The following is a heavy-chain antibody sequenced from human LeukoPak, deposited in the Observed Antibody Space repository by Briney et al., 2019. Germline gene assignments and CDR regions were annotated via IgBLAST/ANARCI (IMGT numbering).Heavy chain of an antibody. CDR1: GDSFSTYV. CDR3: ARGTDDYIVATTSFEY. J-gene: IGHJ4*02. Sequence: SVKVSCKASGDSFSTYVISWVRQAPGQGLEWMGGVIPMVGTANIAQKFQGRVTITADESTSTAYMELSSLRSDDTAVYYCARGTDDYIVATTSFEYWGQGTLVTVSS. V-gene: IGHV1-69*13. CDR2: VIPMVGTA. D-gene: IGHD5-12*01.